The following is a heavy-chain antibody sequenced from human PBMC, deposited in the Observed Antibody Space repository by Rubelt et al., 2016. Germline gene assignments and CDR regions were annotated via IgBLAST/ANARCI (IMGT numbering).Heavy chain of an antibody. CDR2: VHHTGGT. D-gene: IGHD4-11*01. J-gene: IGHJ4*02. Sequence: EGQLVESGGGLIQPGGSLRLSCAASGFIVSSNYISWARQAPGKGLEWVSIVHHTGGTYYPDSVKGRFTFSRDNSKNTLFLQMNNLGLDDTAIYYCEVGHHATTHDFWGQGTLVTVSS. CDR3: EVGHHATTHDF. CDR1: GFIVSSNY. V-gene: IGHV3-53*01.